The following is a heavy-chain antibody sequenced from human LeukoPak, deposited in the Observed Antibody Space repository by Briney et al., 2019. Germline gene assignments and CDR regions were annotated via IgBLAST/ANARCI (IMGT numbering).Heavy chain of an antibody. V-gene: IGHV3-23*01. Sequence: GSLRLSCAASGFTFSSYAMSWVRQAPGKGLEWVSAISGSGGSTYYADSVKGRFTISRDNAKNSLYLQMNSLRAEDTAVYYCARDALVGATIWFDPWGQGTLVTVSS. D-gene: IGHD1-26*01. J-gene: IGHJ5*02. CDR2: ISGSGGST. CDR3: ARDALVGATIWFDP. CDR1: GFTFSSYA.